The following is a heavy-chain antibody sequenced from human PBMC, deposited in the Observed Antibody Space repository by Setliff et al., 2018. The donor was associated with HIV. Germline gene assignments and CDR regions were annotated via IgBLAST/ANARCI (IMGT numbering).Heavy chain of an antibody. CDR2: VYFSGRA. V-gene: IGHV4-39*07. D-gene: IGHD3-9*01. Sequence: SETLSLTCTVSGGSISSSSYYWAWIRQPPGKGLEYIGSVYFSGRAYYNPSLKSRVTMSVDTSKNQFSLKLTSVTAADTAVYYCARCSYLDWFDYFDSWGQGTLVTVSS. CDR3: ARCSYLDWFDYFDS. CDR1: GGSISSSSYY. J-gene: IGHJ4*02.